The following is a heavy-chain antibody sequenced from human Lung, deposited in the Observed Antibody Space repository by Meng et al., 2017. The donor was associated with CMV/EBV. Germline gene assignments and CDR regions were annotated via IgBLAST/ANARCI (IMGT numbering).Heavy chain of an antibody. D-gene: IGHD2-2*01. V-gene: IGHV5-51*01. CDR1: GYXFTSYW. Sequence: GEXXKISCKGSGYXFTSYWIGWVRQMPGKGLEWMGIIYPGDSDTRYSPSFQGQVTISADKSISTAYLQWSSLKASDTAMYYCARQVVPAAKANYYYYYGMDVWXQGTXVTVSS. CDR3: ARQVVPAAKANYYYYYGMDV. J-gene: IGHJ6*02. CDR2: IYPGDSDT.